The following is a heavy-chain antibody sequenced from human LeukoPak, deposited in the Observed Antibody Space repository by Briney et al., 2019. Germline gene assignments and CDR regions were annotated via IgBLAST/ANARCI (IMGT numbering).Heavy chain of an antibody. CDR3: ATTPLLEPYYYYGMDV. V-gene: IGHV4-59*01. CDR2: IYYSGST. Sequence: SETLSLTCTVSGGSISGYYWSWIRQPPGKGLEWIGYIYYSGSTNYNPSLKSRVTISVDTSKNQFSLKLSSVTAADTAVYYCATTPLLEPYYYYGMDVWGQGTTVTVSS. CDR1: GGSISGYY. J-gene: IGHJ6*02. D-gene: IGHD1-26*01.